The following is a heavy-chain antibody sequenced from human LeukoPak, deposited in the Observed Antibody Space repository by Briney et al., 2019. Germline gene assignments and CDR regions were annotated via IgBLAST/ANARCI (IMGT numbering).Heavy chain of an antibody. J-gene: IGHJ6*02. CDR2: IYYSGST. Sequence: SETLSLTCTVSGGSISSGDYYWSWIRQPSGKGLEWIGYIYYSGSTYYNPSLKSRVTISVDTSKNQFSLKLSSVTAADTAVYYCASFTVTTTPYYYYGMDVWGQGTTVTVSS. CDR1: GGSISSGDYY. CDR3: ASFTVTTTPYYYYGMDV. D-gene: IGHD4-17*01. V-gene: IGHV4-30-4*01.